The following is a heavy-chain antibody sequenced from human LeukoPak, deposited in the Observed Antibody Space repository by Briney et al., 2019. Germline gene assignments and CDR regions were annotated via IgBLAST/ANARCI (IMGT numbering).Heavy chain of an antibody. CDR1: GDSISSSY. Sequence: SETLSLTCTVSGDSISSSYWSWIRQPPGKGLEWIGYIYFTGITNYNPSLRSRVTMSLDTSKNQFSLKLNSVTAADTAVYYCARSSGAFDYWGQGALVTVSS. J-gene: IGHJ4*02. CDR2: IYFTGIT. V-gene: IGHV4-59*01. CDR3: ARSSGAFDY.